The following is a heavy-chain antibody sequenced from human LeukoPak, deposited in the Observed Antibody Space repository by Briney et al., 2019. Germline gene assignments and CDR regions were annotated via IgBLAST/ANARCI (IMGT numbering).Heavy chain of an antibody. CDR3: ASRAGYTGSWSAFDY. CDR2: IWYDGSSK. CDR1: GFTFRSYG. J-gene: IGHJ4*02. V-gene: IGHV3-33*01. D-gene: IGHD6-13*01. Sequence: PGRSLRLPCAASGFTFRSYGIHWVRQAPGKGLEWMAVIWYDGSSKDDGDSVKGRFTISRDNSKNTLYLQMNSLRADDTAVYYCASRAGYTGSWSAFDYWGQGTLVTVSS.